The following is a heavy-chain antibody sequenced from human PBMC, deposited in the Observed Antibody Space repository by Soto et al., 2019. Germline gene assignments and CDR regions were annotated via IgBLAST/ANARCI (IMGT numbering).Heavy chain of an antibody. D-gene: IGHD5-18*01. CDR2: ISYDGSNK. V-gene: IGHV3-30*18. J-gene: IGHJ4*02. Sequence: ESGGGVVQPGRSLRLSCAASGFTFSSYGMHWVRQAPGKGLEWVAVISYDGSNKYYADSVKGRFTISRDNSKNTLYLQMNSLRAEDTAVYYWAKSMTWIQLWSPFDYWGQGTLVTVSS. CDR1: GFTFSSYG. CDR3: AKSMTWIQLWSPFDY.